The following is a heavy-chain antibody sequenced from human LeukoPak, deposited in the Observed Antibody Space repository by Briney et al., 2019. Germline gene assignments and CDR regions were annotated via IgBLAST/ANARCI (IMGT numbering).Heavy chain of an antibody. CDR2: IYPGDSDT. V-gene: IGHV5-51*01. D-gene: IGHD6-6*01. Sequence: GEFLKISCKGSGYSFTSYWIGWVRQMPGKGLEWMGIIYPGDSDTRYSPSFQGQVTISADKSISTAYLQWSSLKASDTAMYYCARFRSSSFGDFDYWGQGTLVTVSS. CDR3: ARFRSSSFGDFDY. J-gene: IGHJ4*02. CDR1: GYSFTSYW.